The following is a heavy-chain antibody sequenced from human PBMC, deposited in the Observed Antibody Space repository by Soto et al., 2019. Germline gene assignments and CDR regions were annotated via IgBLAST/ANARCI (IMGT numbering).Heavy chain of an antibody. Sequence: SETLSLTCTVSGGSLSSGGYYWSWIRQHPGKGLEWIGYIYYSGSTYYNPSLKSRVTISVDTSKNQFSLKLSSVTAADTAVYYCARDRYKEKGRRFDPWGQGTLVTVSS. CDR3: ARDRYKEKGRRFDP. J-gene: IGHJ5*02. CDR1: GGSLSSGGYY. D-gene: IGHD1-20*01. V-gene: IGHV4-31*03. CDR2: IYYSGST.